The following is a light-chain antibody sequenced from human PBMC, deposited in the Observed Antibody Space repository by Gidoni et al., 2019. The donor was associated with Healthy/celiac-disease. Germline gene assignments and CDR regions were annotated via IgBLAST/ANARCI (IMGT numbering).Light chain of an antibody. V-gene: IGKV3-11*01. J-gene: IGKJ2*01. CDR2: DAS. Sequence: EIVLTQSPATLSLSPGERATLSCRASQSVSSYLDWYQQKPGQAPRLLIDDASNRATGIPARFSGSGSGTDFTLTISSLEPEDFAVYYCQQRSNWYTFGQGTKLEIK. CDR1: QSVSSY. CDR3: QQRSNWYT.